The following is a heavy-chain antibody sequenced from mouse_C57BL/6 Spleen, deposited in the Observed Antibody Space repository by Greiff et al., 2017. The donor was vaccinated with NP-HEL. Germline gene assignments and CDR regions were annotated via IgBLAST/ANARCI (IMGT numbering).Heavy chain of an antibody. D-gene: IGHD1-1*01. CDR2: IYPGDGDT. CDR3: ARADYHGSTLYAMDY. Sequence: QVQLQQSGPELVKPGASVKISCKASGYAFSSSWMNWVKQRPGKGLEWIGRIYPGDGDTNYNGKFKGKATLTADKSSSTAYMQLSSLTSEDSAVYFCARADYHGSTLYAMDYWGQGTSVTVSS. V-gene: IGHV1-82*01. J-gene: IGHJ4*01. CDR1: GYAFSSSW.